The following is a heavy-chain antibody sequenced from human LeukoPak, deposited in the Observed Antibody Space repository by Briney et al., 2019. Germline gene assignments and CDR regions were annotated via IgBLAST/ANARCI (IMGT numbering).Heavy chain of an antibody. CDR2: ISGSGGST. CDR3: AKSIVVVPAAIDY. Sequence: GSLRLSCSASGFTFSSYAMSWVRQAPGKGLEWVSAISGSGGSTYYADSVKGRFTISRDNSKNTLYLQMNSLRAEDTAVYYCAKSIVVVPAAIDYWGQGTLVTVSS. J-gene: IGHJ4*02. D-gene: IGHD2-2*02. V-gene: IGHV3-23*01. CDR1: GFTFSSYA.